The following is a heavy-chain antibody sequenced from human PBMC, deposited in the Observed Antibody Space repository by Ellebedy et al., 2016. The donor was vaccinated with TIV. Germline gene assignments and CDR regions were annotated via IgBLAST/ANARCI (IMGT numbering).Heavy chain of an antibody. V-gene: IGHV4-34*01. Sequence: SETLSLXXAVYGGSFSDYFWTWVRQSPGKGLEWIGEINHSGSSNYNLSLKSRVTISVDTSKSQFSLKLSSVTAADTAVYYCARSLYYVDWFDPWGQGTRVTVSS. J-gene: IGHJ5*02. CDR3: ARSLYYVDWFDP. D-gene: IGHD3-16*01. CDR2: INHSGSS. CDR1: GGSFSDYF.